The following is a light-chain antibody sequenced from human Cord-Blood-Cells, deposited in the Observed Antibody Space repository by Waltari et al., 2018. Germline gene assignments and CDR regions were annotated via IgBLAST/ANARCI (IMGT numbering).Light chain of an antibody. CDR1: QSVSSSY. CDR2: GAS. Sequence: SVWTQSPGTLSLSAGDRATLSCRASQSVSSSYLAGYQQKPGQAPRRLIDGASSNDTGIPDRFSGSEAGTDLTLTLSGLEPQYVAMNYCHQYGSSPYTCGQRTKVEIK. CDR3: HQYGSSPYT. J-gene: IGKJ2*01. V-gene: IGKV3-20*01.